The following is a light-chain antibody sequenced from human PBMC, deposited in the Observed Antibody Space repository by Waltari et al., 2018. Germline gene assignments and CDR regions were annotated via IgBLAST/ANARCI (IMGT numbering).Light chain of an antibody. CDR3: QQYDSAPLT. Sequence: IQMTQSPSSLSASVGDRVTMTCRASQYINNYVAWYQMKPGKAPRFLIYGASTRQPGVPSSFSGSGSATEFTLTITSLQPEDIAIYFCQQYDSAPLTFGGGTKV. CDR1: QYINNY. V-gene: IGKV1-27*01. J-gene: IGKJ4*01. CDR2: GAS.